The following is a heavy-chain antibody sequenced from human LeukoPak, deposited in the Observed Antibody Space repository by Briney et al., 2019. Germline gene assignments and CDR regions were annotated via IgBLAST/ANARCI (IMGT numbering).Heavy chain of an antibody. V-gene: IGHV1-18*01. J-gene: IGHJ4*02. CDR3: ARRGYCSGGSCYSKYYFDY. D-gene: IGHD2-15*01. CDR2: ISPFNGKT. CDR1: GYTFTSYG. Sequence: ASVKVACKASGYTFTSYGISWVRQAPGQGLEWMGWISPFNGKTNSTQKFQGRVTMSTDTSTSTAYMELSSLRSEDTAVYYCARRGYCSGGSCYSKYYFDYWGQGTLVTVSS.